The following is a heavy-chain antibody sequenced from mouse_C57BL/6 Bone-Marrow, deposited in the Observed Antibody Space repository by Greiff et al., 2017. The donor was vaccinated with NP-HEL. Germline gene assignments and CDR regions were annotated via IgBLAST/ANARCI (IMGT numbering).Heavy chain of an antibody. CDR1: GFTFNTYA. V-gene: IGHV10-3*01. D-gene: IGHD2-5*01. Sequence: EVQLVESGGGLVQPKGSLKLSCAASGFTFNTYAMHWVRQAPGKGLEWVARIRSKSSNYATYYADSVKDRFTISRDDSQSMLYLQMNNLKTEDTAMYYSVKDQDYSNPYWYFDVWGTGTTVTVSS. J-gene: IGHJ1*03. CDR2: IRSKSSNYAT. CDR3: VKDQDYSNPYWYFDV.